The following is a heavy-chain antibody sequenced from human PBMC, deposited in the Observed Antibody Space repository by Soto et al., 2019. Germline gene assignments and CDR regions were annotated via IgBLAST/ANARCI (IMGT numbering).Heavy chain of an antibody. CDR3: ARDNMRARDGMDV. Sequence: SETLSLTCTVSGGSVSSGSYHWTWIRQPPGKGLEWIGYIYYSGSTNYNPSLKSRVTISEDTSKNQFSLKLSSVTAADTAVYYCARDNMRARDGMDVWGQGTTVTVSS. D-gene: IGHD3-16*01. CDR2: IYYSGST. CDR1: GGSVSSGSYH. V-gene: IGHV4-61*01. J-gene: IGHJ6*02.